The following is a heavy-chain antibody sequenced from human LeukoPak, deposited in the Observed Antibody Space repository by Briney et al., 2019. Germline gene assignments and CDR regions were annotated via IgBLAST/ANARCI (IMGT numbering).Heavy chain of an antibody. V-gene: IGHV4-34*01. CDR3: ARRYSSGYFAPY. J-gene: IGHJ4*02. D-gene: IGHD3-22*01. Sequence: SETLSLTCAVCGGSFNAYYWSWIRQPPGKGLEWIGEINHSGSTNYNPSLKSRVTISVDTSKNQFSLKLSSVTAADTAVYYCARRYSSGYFAPYWGRGTLVTVSS. CDR2: INHSGST. CDR1: GGSFNAYY.